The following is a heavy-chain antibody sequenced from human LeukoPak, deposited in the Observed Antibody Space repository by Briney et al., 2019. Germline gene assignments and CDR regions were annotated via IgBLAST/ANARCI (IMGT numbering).Heavy chain of an antibody. D-gene: IGHD3-22*01. CDR2: ISSSGTII. J-gene: IGHJ4*02. V-gene: IGHV3-11*04. Sequence: GGSLRLSCAASGFTFNDFYMIWIRQAPGKGLEWVSHISSSGTIIYYADSVKGRFTISRDNAKNSLYLQMNSLRAEDTAVYYCARDLLYYYDSSGYPAFDYWGQGTLVTVSS. CDR1: GFTFNDFY. CDR3: ARDLLYYYDSSGYPAFDY.